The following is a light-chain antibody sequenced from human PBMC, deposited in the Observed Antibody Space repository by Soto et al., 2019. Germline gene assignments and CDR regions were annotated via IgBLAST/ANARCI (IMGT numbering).Light chain of an antibody. V-gene: IGKV1-27*01. CDR3: QTYTGAPWT. Sequence: DIQLTQSPSSLSASVGDRVTITCRASQGISSYLVWYQQKPGTVPKVLIFAASNLQTGVPSRFSGSGSGTDFTLTISSLQPEDVATYYCQTYTGAPWTFCQGTKVEIK. J-gene: IGKJ1*01. CDR2: AAS. CDR1: QGISSY.